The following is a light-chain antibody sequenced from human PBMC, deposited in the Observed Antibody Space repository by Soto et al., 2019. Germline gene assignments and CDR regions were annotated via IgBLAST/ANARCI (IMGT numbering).Light chain of an antibody. CDR3: QQYRHSVWT. Sequence: DIVLTQSPGTLSLSPGERASLSCRASQSVSSGHLAWYQQKPGQAPRLLIYGASSRATGIPDRFSGSGSGTAFTLTVSRLEHEDYAVYYCQQYRHSVWTLGQGTK. J-gene: IGKJ1*01. V-gene: IGKV3-20*01. CDR1: QSVSSGH. CDR2: GAS.